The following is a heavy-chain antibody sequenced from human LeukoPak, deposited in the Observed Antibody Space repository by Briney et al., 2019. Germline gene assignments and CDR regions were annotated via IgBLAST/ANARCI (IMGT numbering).Heavy chain of an antibody. J-gene: IGHJ4*02. D-gene: IGHD3-22*01. CDR3: ASLESRITMIVVPD. Sequence: SETLSLTCAVYGGSFSVYYWSWIRQPPGKGLEWIGEINHSGSTNYNPSLKSRVTISVDTSKNQFSLKLSSVTAADTAVYYCASLESRITMIVVPDWGQGTLVTVSS. V-gene: IGHV4-34*01. CDR1: GGSFSVYY. CDR2: INHSGST.